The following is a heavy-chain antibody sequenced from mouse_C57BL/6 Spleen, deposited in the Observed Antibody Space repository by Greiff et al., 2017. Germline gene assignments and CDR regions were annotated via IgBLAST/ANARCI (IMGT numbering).Heavy chain of an antibody. CDR3: ARRTTVVLDY. J-gene: IGHJ2*01. Sequence: VKLMESGAELVKPGASVKISCKASGYAFSSYWMNWVKQRPGKGLEWIGQIYPGDGDTNYNGKFKGKATLTADKSSSTAYMQLSSLTSEDSAVYFCARRTTVVLDYWGQGTTLTVSS. CDR1: GYAFSSYW. D-gene: IGHD1-1*01. V-gene: IGHV1-80*01. CDR2: IYPGDGDT.